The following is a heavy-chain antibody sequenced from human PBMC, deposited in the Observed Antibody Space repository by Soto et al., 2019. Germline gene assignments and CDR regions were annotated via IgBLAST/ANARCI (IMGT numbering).Heavy chain of an antibody. J-gene: IGHJ5*02. V-gene: IGHV1-3*01. CDR3: ARDRDYSNWFDP. D-gene: IGHD4-4*01. Sequence: ASVKVSCKASGYTFTNSDINWVRQATGQRLEWMGWINPGNGNTKYSQKFQGRVTITRDTSASTAYMELSSLRSEDTAVYYCARDRDYSNWFDPWGQGTLVTVSS. CDR2: INPGNGNT. CDR1: GYTFTNSD.